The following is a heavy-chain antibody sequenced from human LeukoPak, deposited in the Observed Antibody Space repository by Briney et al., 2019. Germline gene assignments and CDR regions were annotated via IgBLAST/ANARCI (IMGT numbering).Heavy chain of an antibody. V-gene: IGHV4-4*02. CDR2: IYHSGMT. Sequence: SETLSLTCAVSGGSISSPNWWSWVRQPPGKGLEWIGEIYHSGMTNYKTSLKSRVTISVDESKNQFSLKLSSVTAADTAVYYCARGRLTMVRGITNFDYWGQGTVVTVSS. CDR1: GGSISSPNW. CDR3: ARGRLTMVRGITNFDY. J-gene: IGHJ4*02. D-gene: IGHD3-10*01.